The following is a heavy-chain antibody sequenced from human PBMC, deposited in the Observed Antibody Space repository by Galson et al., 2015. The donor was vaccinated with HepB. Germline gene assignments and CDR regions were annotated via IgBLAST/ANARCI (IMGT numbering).Heavy chain of an antibody. CDR1: GYTFTSYA. D-gene: IGHD2-2*01. CDR3: ARDGFGVVVPAAHYYYYMDV. Sequence: SVKVSCKASGYTFTSYAMHWVRQAPGQRLEWMGWINAGNGNTKYSQKFQGRVTITRDTSASTAYMELSSLRSEDTAVYYCARDGFGVVVPAAHYYYYMDVWGKGTTVTVSS. V-gene: IGHV1-3*01. J-gene: IGHJ6*03. CDR2: INAGNGNT.